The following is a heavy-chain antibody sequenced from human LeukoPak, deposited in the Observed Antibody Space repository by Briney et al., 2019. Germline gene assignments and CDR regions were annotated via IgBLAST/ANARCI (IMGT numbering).Heavy chain of an antibody. V-gene: IGHV4-39*01. D-gene: IGHD2-15*01. CDR3: ARARSEGRDAFDI. CDR1: GVSINSGDYY. J-gene: IGHJ3*02. Sequence: SETLSLTCTVSGVSINSGDYYWGWIRQPPGKGLEWIGTIYYSGRTYYNPPLKSRVTISEDTSKNQFSLKLTSVTAADTAVYYCARARSEGRDAFDIWGQGTMVTVSS. CDR2: IYYSGRT.